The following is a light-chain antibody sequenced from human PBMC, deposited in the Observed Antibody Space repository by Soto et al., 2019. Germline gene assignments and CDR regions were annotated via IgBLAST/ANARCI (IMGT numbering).Light chain of an antibody. Sequence: AIQLTQSPSSLSASVGDRVTITCRASQDIASALAWYQQKPGTAPKLLISDASSLESGVPSRFSGRVFGTDFTLTISSLQPEDFATYYCQQFNTYALTFGGGTKVEIK. CDR2: DAS. V-gene: IGKV1-13*02. J-gene: IGKJ4*01. CDR1: QDIASA. CDR3: QQFNTYALT.